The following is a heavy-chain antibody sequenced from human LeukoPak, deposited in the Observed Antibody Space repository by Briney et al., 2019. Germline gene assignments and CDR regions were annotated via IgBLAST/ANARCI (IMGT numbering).Heavy chain of an antibody. Sequence: ASVKVSCKASGYTFTSYDINWVRQATGQGLEWMGWMNPNSGNTGYAQKFQGRVTMTRNTSISTAYMELSSLRSEDTAVYYCARSYGAYYYYYYMDVWGKGTTVTVSS. V-gene: IGHV1-8*01. D-gene: IGHD4-17*01. CDR3: ARSYGAYYYYYYMDV. J-gene: IGHJ6*03. CDR1: GYTFTSYD. CDR2: MNPNSGNT.